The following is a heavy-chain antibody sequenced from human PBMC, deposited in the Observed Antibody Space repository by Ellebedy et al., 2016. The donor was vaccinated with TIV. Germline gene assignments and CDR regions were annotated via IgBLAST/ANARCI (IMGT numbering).Heavy chain of an antibody. CDR3: ARDGPAMVRGVIGH. J-gene: IGHJ5*02. Sequence: GESLKISXAASGFTFSSYSMNWVRQAPGKGLEWISYISSSGSTIYQADSVKGRFTISRDNAKNSLYLQMNSLRAENTAVYYCARDGPAMVRGVIGHWGQGTLVTVSS. D-gene: IGHD3-10*01. V-gene: IGHV3-48*04. CDR2: ISSSGSTI. CDR1: GFTFSSYS.